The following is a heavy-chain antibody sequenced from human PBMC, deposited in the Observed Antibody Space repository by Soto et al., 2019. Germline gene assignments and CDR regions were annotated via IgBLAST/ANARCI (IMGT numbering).Heavy chain of an antibody. Sequence: QVQLVQSGAEVKKPGSSVQVSCRASGDSFNNYAVSWVRQAPGQGLEWMGGIIPIFGTTNYAQKFQGRVTITADTSTSTAYMQLSSLRSEDTAVYYCARVSRDGYNWGYFDYWGQGTLVTVSS. CDR3: ARVSRDGYNWGYFDY. V-gene: IGHV1-69*06. D-gene: IGHD5-12*01. CDR2: IIPIFGTT. J-gene: IGHJ4*02. CDR1: GDSFNNYA.